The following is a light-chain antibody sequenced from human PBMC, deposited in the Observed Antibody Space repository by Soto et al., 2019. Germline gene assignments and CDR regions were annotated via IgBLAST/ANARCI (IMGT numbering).Light chain of an antibody. J-gene: IGLJ1*01. Sequence: QSVLTQPASVSGSPGQSITISCTGTSSDVGGYNYVSWYQQHPGKAPKLMIYDVSNRPSGVSNRFSGSKSGNTASLTISGLSAEDEADYYCCSYTSSSTAYVSGTGTKVTVL. CDR3: CSYTSSSTAYV. CDR2: DVS. V-gene: IGLV2-14*01. CDR1: SSDVGGYNY.